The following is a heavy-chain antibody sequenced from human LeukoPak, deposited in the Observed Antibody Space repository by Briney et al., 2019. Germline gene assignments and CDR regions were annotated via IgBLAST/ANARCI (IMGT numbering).Heavy chain of an antibody. CDR1: GFTFSSYG. Sequence: GGSLRLSCAASGFTFSSYGMHWVRQAPGKGLEWVAVIWYGGSNKYYADSVKGRFTISRDNSKNTLYLQMNSLRAEDTAVYYCAKGRGFDYWGQGTLVTVSS. J-gene: IGHJ4*02. CDR3: AKGRGFDY. CDR2: IWYGGSNK. V-gene: IGHV3-33*06. D-gene: IGHD3-10*01.